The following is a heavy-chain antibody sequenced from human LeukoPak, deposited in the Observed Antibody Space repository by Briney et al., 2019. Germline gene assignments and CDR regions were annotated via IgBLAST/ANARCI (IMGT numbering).Heavy chain of an antibody. CDR3: ARSSGYDYDYDALDI. J-gene: IGHJ3*02. CDR2: ISSSSSFI. Sequence: PGGSLRLSCAASGFTFSDYYMSWIRQAPGKGLEWVSYISSSSSFIYYADSVKDRFTISRDNAKTSLYLQMNSLRAEDTAVCYCARSSGYDYDYDALDIWGQGTMVTVSS. V-gene: IGHV3-11*06. CDR1: GFTFSDYY. D-gene: IGHD5-18*01.